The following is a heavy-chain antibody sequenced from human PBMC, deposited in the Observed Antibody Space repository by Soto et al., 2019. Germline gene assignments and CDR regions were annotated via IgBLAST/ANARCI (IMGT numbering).Heavy chain of an antibody. D-gene: IGHD5-18*01. Sequence: SETLSLTCAVSGGSISLGVYYWTWIRQPPGKGLEWIGYIYYSGNTNYNPSLKSRVTISEDTSKKQFSLKLSSVTAADTAVYYCARGGGYSNPYNFDYWGQGTLVTVSS. CDR1: GGSISLGVYY. V-gene: IGHV4-61*08. CDR2: IYYSGNT. J-gene: IGHJ4*02. CDR3: ARGGGYSNPYNFDY.